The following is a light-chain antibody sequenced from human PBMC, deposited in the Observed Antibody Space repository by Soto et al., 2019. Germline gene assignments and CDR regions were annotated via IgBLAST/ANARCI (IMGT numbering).Light chain of an antibody. CDR3: QHWS. CDR1: QTINRW. CDR2: KAS. V-gene: IGKV1-5*03. Sequence: DIQMTQSPSTLSASVGDRVTITCRASQTINRWLAWYTQKPGEVPKLLIYKASVLESGVPSRFSGSGSGTEFTLTISRLQPEDVATYYCQHWSFGQGTKVDIK. J-gene: IGKJ1*01.